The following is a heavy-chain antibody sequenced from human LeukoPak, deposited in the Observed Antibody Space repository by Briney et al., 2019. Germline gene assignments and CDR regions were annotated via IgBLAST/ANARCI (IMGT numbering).Heavy chain of an antibody. CDR3: AKDRRSGGWELRPVDDY. CDR2: IRYDGSNK. CDR1: GFTFSSYG. Sequence: GGSLRLSCAASGFTFSSYGMHWVRQAPGKGLEWVAFIRYDGSNKYYADSVKGRFTISRDNSKNTLYLQMNSLRAEDTAVYYWAKDRRSGGWELRPVDDYWGQGTLVTVSS. D-gene: IGHD1-26*01. V-gene: IGHV3-30*02. J-gene: IGHJ4*02.